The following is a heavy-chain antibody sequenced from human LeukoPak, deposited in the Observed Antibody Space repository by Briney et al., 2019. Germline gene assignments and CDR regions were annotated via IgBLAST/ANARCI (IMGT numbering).Heavy chain of an antibody. V-gene: IGHV4-34*01. CDR2: INHSGST. CDR3: ARGLGSYSAFDI. Sequence: SETLSLTCAVYGGSFSGYYWSWIRQPPGKGLEWLGEINHSGSTNYNPSLKSRVTISVDTSKNQFSLKLSSVTAADTAVYYCARGLGSYSAFDIWGQGTMVTVSS. J-gene: IGHJ3*02. CDR1: GGSFSGYY. D-gene: IGHD1-26*01.